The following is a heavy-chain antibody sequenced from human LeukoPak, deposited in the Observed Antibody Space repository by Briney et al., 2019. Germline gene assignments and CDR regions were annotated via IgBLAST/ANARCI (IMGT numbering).Heavy chain of an antibody. CDR3: ARHVLGATWWFDP. J-gene: IGHJ5*02. V-gene: IGHV4-39*01. D-gene: IGHD1-26*01. CDR1: GGSISNSSYY. Sequence: SETLSLTCSVSGGSISNSSYYWGWIRQPPGKGLEWIGSIYYSRSTYYNPSLKSRVTISGDTSKNQFSLKLTSVTAADTAVYYCARHVLGATWWFDPCGQGTLVTVSS. CDR2: IYYSRST.